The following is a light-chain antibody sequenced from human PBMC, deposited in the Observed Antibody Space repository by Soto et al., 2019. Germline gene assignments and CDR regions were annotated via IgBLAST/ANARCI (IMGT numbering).Light chain of an antibody. J-gene: IGLJ1*01. CDR3: ATWDSSLRAYV. CDR2: DYN. Sequence: QSVLTQPPSVSAAPGQKVTISCSGSTSNIGNNYVSWYQHLPGAAPKLLIYDYNRRPSGIPDRFSGSRSGTLATLGITGLQTGDEADYYCATWDSSLRAYVFGPGTKVPVL. CDR1: TSNIGNNY. V-gene: IGLV1-51*01.